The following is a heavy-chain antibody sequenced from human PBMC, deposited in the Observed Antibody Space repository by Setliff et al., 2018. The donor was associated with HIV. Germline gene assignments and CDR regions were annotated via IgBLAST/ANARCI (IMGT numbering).Heavy chain of an antibody. Sequence: ASVKVSCKASGYTFINYHITWVRQAPGQGLEWVGSISASSVNTNYTQGRVTMTTDISTSTAYMELRSLRSADSAVYYCARDPSGNSYGYYFDLWGQGALVTVSS. CDR3: ARDPSGNSYGYYFDL. J-gene: IGHJ4*02. CDR1: GYTFINYH. V-gene: IGHV1-18*01. D-gene: IGHD5-18*01. CDR2: ISASSVNT.